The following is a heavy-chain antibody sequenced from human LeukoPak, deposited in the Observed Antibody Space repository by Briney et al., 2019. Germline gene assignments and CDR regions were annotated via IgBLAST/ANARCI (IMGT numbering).Heavy chain of an antibody. D-gene: IGHD2-15*01. V-gene: IGHV1-18*01. Sequence: ASVKVSCKASGYTFTSYGISWVRQAPGQGLEWMGWISAKKGNTDYAQKLQGRVTMTTDTSTSIAYMELRSLRSDDTAVYYCATHCAGGSCVRGNYWGQGTLVTVSS. CDR3: ATHCAGGSCVRGNY. CDR1: GYTFTSYG. CDR2: ISAKKGNT. J-gene: IGHJ4*02.